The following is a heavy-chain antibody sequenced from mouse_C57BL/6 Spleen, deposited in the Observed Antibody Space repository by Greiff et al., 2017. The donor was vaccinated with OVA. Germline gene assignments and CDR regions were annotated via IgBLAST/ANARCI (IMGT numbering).Heavy chain of an antibody. Sequence: VQLKESGPELVKPGASVKMSCKASGYTFTDYNMHWVKQSHGKSLEWIGYINPNNGGTSYNQKFKGKATLTVNKSSSTAYMELRSLTSEDAAVYYCARDGYYDYWGQGTTLTVSS. CDR3: ARDGYYDY. D-gene: IGHD2-3*01. CDR2: INPNNGGT. CDR1: GYTFTDYN. V-gene: IGHV1-22*01. J-gene: IGHJ2*01.